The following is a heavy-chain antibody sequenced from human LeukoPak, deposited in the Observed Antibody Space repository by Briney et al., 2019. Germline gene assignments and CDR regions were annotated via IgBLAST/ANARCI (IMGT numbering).Heavy chain of an antibody. CDR2: ISGSGVST. CDR3: ARESSGGFDN. CDR1: GFTFSNYA. J-gene: IGHJ4*02. D-gene: IGHD3-3*01. V-gene: IGHV3-23*01. Sequence: GGSLRLSCAASGFTFSNYAMTWVRQAPGKGLEWVSSISGSGVSTYYADSVKGRFTISRDNSKNTVYLQMNSLTAEDTAVYYCARESSGGFDNWAQGTLVTVSS.